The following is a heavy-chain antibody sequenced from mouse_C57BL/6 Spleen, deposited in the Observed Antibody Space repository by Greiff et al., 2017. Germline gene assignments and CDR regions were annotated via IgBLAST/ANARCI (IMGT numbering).Heavy chain of an antibody. Sequence: VPLQQSGAELVRPGASVKLSCTASGFNIKDYYMHWVKQRPEQGLEWIGRIDPEAGDTEYAPKFQGKATMTADTSSNTAYLQLSSLTSEDTAVYYCTEAVVGAMDYWGQGTSVTVSS. D-gene: IGHD1-1*01. V-gene: IGHV14-1*01. CDR1: GFNIKDYY. CDR2: IDPEAGDT. CDR3: TEAVVGAMDY. J-gene: IGHJ4*01.